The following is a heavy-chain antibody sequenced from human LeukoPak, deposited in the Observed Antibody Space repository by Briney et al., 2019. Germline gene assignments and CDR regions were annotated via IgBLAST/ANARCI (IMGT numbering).Heavy chain of an antibody. D-gene: IGHD2-15*01. Sequence: GESLKISCKGSGYSFPNYWIAWVRQMPGKGLEWMGIIYPRDSDTRYSPSFQGQVTISADKSISTAYLQWSSLKASDTAMYYCAVGYCSGGSCAYTPNLMDVWGQGTTVTVSS. J-gene: IGHJ6*02. V-gene: IGHV5-51*01. CDR2: IYPRDSDT. CDR3: AVGYCSGGSCAYTPNLMDV. CDR1: GYSFPNYW.